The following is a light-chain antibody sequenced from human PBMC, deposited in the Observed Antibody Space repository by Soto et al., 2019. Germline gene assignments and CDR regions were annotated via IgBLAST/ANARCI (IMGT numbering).Light chain of an antibody. CDR2: EVS. Sequence: QSALTQPASVSGSPGQSITISCTGTSSDVGGYNYVSWNQQHPGKAPKLMIYEVSNRPSGVSNRFSGSKSGNTASLTISGLQAEDEADYYCSSYTSSSIVVFGGGTKLTVL. J-gene: IGLJ2*01. CDR3: SSYTSSSIVV. CDR1: SSDVGGYNY. V-gene: IGLV2-14*01.